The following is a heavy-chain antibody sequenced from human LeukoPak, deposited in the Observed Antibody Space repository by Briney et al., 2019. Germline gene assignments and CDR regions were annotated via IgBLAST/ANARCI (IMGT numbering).Heavy chain of an antibody. CDR3: ARGHSYSSSSADLDY. CDR1: GGSISSSSYY. CDR2: IYYSGST. J-gene: IGHJ4*02. Sequence: PSETLSLTCTVSGGSISSSSYYWGWIRQPPGKGLEWIGSIYYSGSTYYNPSLKSRVTISVDTSKNQFSLKLSSVTAADTAVYYCARGHSYSSSSADLDYWGQGTLVTVSS. V-gene: IGHV4-39*07. D-gene: IGHD6-6*01.